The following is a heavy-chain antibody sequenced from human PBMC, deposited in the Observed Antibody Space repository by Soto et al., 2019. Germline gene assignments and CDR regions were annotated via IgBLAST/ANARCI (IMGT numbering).Heavy chain of an antibody. Sequence: EVQLVESGGGLVQPGGSLRLSCAASGFTVSSKYMSWVRQAPGKGLEWVSLIQSGGPTYYADSVKGRFTISRDTSENTVHLQMDSLRAEDTAVYYCAREDVLCDGGRCYGIPLAAWGKGSTVTVSS. V-gene: IGHV3-66*01. J-gene: IGHJ6*04. D-gene: IGHD2-15*01. CDR3: AREDVLCDGGRCYGIPLAA. CDR1: GFTVSSKY. CDR2: IQSGGPT.